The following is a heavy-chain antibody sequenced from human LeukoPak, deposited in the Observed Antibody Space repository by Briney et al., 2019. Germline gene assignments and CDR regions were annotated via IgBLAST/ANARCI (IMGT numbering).Heavy chain of an antibody. CDR2: VYATGST. V-gene: IGHV4-4*07. CDR3: ARQGYSVSYYFLDY. CDR1: GDFFKNYW. D-gene: IGHD1-26*01. Sequence: SETLSLTCDVSGDFFKNYWWGWVRQPPGKGLEWIGRVYATGSTRFNPSLKSRLSMSMDTSTNQLSLKLTSVTAAATAVYFCARQGYSVSYYFLDYWSQGTLVAVSS. J-gene: IGHJ4*02.